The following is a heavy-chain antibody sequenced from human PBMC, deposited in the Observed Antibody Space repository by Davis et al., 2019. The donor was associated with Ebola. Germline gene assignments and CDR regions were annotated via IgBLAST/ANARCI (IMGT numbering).Heavy chain of an antibody. CDR1: GFTFSSYW. V-gene: IGHV3-74*01. CDR3: ASRSNYDYGMDV. D-gene: IGHD1-14*01. Sequence: GESLKISCAASGFTFSSYWMHWVRQAPGKGLVWVSRINSDGSSTSYADSVKGRFTISRDNSKNTLYLQMNSLRAEDTAVYYCASRSNYDYGMDVWGKGTTVTVSS. CDR2: INSDGSST. J-gene: IGHJ6*04.